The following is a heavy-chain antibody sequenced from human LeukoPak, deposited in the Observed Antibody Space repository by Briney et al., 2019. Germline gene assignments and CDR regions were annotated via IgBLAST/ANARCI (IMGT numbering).Heavy chain of an antibody. D-gene: IGHD6-19*01. Sequence: GASVKVSCKASGYTFTSYGISWVRQAPGQGLEWMGWISAYNGNTNYAQKLQGRVTMTTDTSTSTAYMELRSLRSDDTAVYYCARDAEGAVAVNAPYYYYYYMDVWGKGTTVTVSS. J-gene: IGHJ6*03. V-gene: IGHV1-18*01. CDR1: GYTFTSYG. CDR3: ARDAEGAVAVNAPYYYYYYMDV. CDR2: ISAYNGNT.